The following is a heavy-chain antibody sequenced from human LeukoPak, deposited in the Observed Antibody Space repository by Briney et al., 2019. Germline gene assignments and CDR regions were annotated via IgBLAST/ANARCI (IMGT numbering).Heavy chain of an antibody. J-gene: IGHJ4*02. V-gene: IGHV4-4*07. CDR3: ARAPAGITIFGVVRSFDY. CDR2: IYTSGST. CDR1: GGSISSYY. D-gene: IGHD3-3*01. Sequence: PSETLSLTCTVSGGSISSYYWSWIRQPAGKGLEWIGRIYTSGSTNYNPSLKSRVTISVDTSKNQFSLKLSSVTAADTAVYYCARAPAGITIFGVVRSFDYWGQGTLVTVSS.